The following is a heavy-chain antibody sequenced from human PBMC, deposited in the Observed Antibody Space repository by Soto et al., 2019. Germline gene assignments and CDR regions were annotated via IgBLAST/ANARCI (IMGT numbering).Heavy chain of an antibody. CDR3: ARVVVGPTYYFDP. CDR1: GYSISSGYY. D-gene: IGHD2-15*01. Sequence: SETLSLTCAVSGYSISSGYYWGWIRQPPGKGLEWIGSIYHSGSTYYNPSLKSRVTISVDTSKNQFSLKLSSVTAADTAVYYCARVVVGPTYYFDPWSQGTQVTVS. CDR2: IYHSGST. V-gene: IGHV4-38-2*01. J-gene: IGHJ4*02.